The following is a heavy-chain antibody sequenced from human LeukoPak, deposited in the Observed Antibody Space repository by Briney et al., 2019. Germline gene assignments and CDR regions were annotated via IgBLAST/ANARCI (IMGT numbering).Heavy chain of an antibody. CDR2: IYYSGST. V-gene: IGHV4-59*01. J-gene: IGHJ3*02. D-gene: IGHD3-10*01. CDR3: ERGAHDYYGSGSYYSRAFDI. CDR1: GGSISSYY. Sequence: SETLSLTCTVSGGSISSYYWSWIRQPPGKGLEWIGYIYYSGSTNYNPSLKSRVTISVDTSKNQFSLKLSSVTAADTAVYSSERGAHDYYGSGSYYSRAFDIWGQGTMVTVSS.